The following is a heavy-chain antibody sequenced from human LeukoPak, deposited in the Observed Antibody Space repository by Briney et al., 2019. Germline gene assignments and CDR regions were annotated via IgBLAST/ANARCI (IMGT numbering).Heavy chain of an antibody. CDR1: GGSFSGYY. D-gene: IGHD5-18*01. V-gene: IGHV4-59*01. CDR3: ARMTRGYGAFDV. J-gene: IGHJ3*01. Sequence: PSETLSLTCAVYGGSFSGYYWSWIRQPPGKGLEWIGYIYFTGSTNYNPSLKSRVTISVDTSKNQLSLKMYSVTAADTAVYYCARMTRGYGAFDVWGQGTMVTVSS. CDR2: IYFTGST.